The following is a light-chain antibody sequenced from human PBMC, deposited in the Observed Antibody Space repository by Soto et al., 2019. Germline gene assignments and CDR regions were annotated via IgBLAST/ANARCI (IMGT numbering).Light chain of an antibody. Sequence: EIVLTQSPATLSLSLGERATLSCRASQSVNIYLVWYQQKPGQAPRLLINIAFIRATGIPARFSGCVSGTSFTLTIRRLEPEDFAVYYCQQYTDWPLTFGQGTKVDIK. J-gene: IGKJ1*01. CDR2: IAF. V-gene: IGKV3-11*01. CDR1: QSVNIY. CDR3: QQYTDWPLT.